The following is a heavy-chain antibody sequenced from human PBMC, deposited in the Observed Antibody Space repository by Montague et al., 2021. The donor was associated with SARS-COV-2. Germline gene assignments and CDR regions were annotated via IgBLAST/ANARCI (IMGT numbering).Heavy chain of an antibody. J-gene: IGHJ4*02. CDR1: GFTFSSYA. V-gene: IGHV3-23*01. CDR3: AKSPSGWWLFDY. D-gene: IGHD6-19*01. CDR2: ISGSGGTT. Sequence: SLRLSCAASGFTFSSYAMSWVRQAPGKGLEWVSAISGSGGTTWYADSVKGRLTISRDNSKNTLYLQMNSLRAEDTAVYYCAKSPSGWWLFDYWGQGTPVTVSS.